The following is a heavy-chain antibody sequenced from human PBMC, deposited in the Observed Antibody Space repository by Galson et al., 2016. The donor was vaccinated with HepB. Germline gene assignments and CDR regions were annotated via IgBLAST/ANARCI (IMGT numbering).Heavy chain of an antibody. CDR2: VSPSDGST. V-gene: IGHV1-46*01. J-gene: IGHJ4*02. Sequence: SVKVSCKASGYTFTSFYMHWVRQAPGQGLEWVGMVSPSDGSTTYAQKFQGRVTMTADTSTSTVYMDLSSLRSDDTAVYYCAPIRGHYSDGFDYWGQGTLVIVSS. CDR3: APIRGHYSDGFDY. CDR1: GYTFTSFY. D-gene: IGHD2-15*01.